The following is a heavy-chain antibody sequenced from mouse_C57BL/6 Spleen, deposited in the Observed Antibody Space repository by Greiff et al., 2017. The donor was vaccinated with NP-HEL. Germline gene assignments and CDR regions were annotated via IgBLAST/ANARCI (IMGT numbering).Heavy chain of an antibody. Sequence: QVQLQQSGAELARPGASVKLSCKASGYTFTSYGISWVKQRTGQGLEWIGEIYPRSGNTYYNEKFKGKATLTADKSSSTAYMELRSLTSEDSAVYFCARRGDYGTMDYWGLGTSVTVSS. V-gene: IGHV1-81*01. D-gene: IGHD2-4*01. CDR1: GYTFTSYG. CDR2: IYPRSGNT. J-gene: IGHJ4*01. CDR3: ARRGDYGTMDY.